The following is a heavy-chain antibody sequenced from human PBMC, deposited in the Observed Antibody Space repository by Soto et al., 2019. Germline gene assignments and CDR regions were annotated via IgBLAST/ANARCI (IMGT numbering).Heavy chain of an antibody. V-gene: IGHV4-31*03. Sequence: SETLSLTCTVSGGSISSGGYYWSWIRQHPGKGLEWIGYIYYSGSTYYNPSLKSRVTISVDTSKNQFSLKLSSVTAADTAVYYCAREGTDIVVVPHPGGWFDPWGQGTLVTVSS. CDR1: GGSISSGGYY. J-gene: IGHJ5*02. CDR2: IYYSGST. CDR3: AREGTDIVVVPHPGGWFDP. D-gene: IGHD2-2*01.